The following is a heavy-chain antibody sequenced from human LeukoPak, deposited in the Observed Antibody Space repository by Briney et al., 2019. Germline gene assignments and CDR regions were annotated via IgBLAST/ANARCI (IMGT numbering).Heavy chain of an antibody. V-gene: IGHV1-8*01. Sequence: GASVKVSCKASGYTFTSHDINWVRQATGQGLEWMGWMNPNSGNTGYAQKFQGRVTMTRNTSISTAYMELSSLRSEDTAVYYCAWWGAVTGVRGDYWGQGTLVTVSS. CDR1: GYTFTSHD. CDR3: AWWGAVTGVRGDY. CDR2: MNPNSGNT. J-gene: IGHJ4*02. D-gene: IGHD6-19*01.